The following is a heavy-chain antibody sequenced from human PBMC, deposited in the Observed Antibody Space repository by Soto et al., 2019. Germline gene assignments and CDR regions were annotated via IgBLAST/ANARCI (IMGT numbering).Heavy chain of an antibody. Sequence: QVQLVQSGAEVKKPGASVKVSCKASGYTFTSYGISWVRQAPGQGVEWMGWISAYNGNTNYAQKLQGRVTMTTDTSTSTAYMELRSLRSDATAVYYCASARDIAVAGLRPIGYGMDVWGQGTTVTVSS. D-gene: IGHD6-19*01. J-gene: IGHJ6*02. V-gene: IGHV1-18*01. CDR3: ASARDIAVAGLRPIGYGMDV. CDR2: ISAYNGNT. CDR1: GYTFTSYG.